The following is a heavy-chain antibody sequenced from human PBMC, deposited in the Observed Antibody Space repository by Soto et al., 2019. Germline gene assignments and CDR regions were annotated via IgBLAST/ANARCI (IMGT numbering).Heavy chain of an antibody. CDR2: IIGSGGST. D-gene: IGHD5-12*01. CDR3: AKERRYSGYDYVDY. J-gene: IGHJ4*02. V-gene: IGHV3-23*01. CDR1: GFTFSTYA. Sequence: EVQLLESGGGLVQPGGSLRLSCAASGFTFSTYAMSWVRQAPGKWLEWVSSIIGSGGSTFYADSVKGRFTISRDNSKSTLYRQMNSPRAEDTAVYYCAKERRYSGYDYVDYWGQGTLVTVSS.